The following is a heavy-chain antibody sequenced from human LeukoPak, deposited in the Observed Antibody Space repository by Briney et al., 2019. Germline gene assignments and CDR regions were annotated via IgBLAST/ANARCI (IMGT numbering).Heavy chain of an antibody. J-gene: IGHJ4*02. Sequence: ASVKVSCKASGYTFTSYGISWVRQAPGQGLEWMGWISAYNGNTNYAQKLQGRVTMPTDTSTSTAYMALRSLRSDDTAVYYCARDEAGDYSYFDYWGQGTLVTVSS. D-gene: IGHD7-27*01. CDR1: GYTFTSYG. CDR3: ARDEAGDYSYFDY. V-gene: IGHV1-18*01. CDR2: ISAYNGNT.